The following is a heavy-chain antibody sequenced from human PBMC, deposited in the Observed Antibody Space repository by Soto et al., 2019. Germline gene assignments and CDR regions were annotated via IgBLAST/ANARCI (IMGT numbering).Heavy chain of an antibody. CDR2: ISAYNGNT. CDR3: ASTNYDILTGDYYFDY. V-gene: IGHV1-18*01. D-gene: IGHD3-9*01. Sequence: QVQMVQSGAEVKKPGASVKVSCKASGYTFTSYGISWVRQAPGQGLEWMGWISAYNGNTNYAQKLQGRVTMTTDTSTSTAYMELRSLRSDDTAVYYCASTNYDILTGDYYFDYWGQGTLVTVSS. J-gene: IGHJ4*02. CDR1: GYTFTSYG.